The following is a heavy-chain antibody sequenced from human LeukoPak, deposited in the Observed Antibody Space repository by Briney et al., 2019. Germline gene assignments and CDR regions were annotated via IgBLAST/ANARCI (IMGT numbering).Heavy chain of an antibody. CDR1: GGSISSSSYY. CDR2: IYYSGST. V-gene: IGHV4-39*01. D-gene: IGHD4-17*01. J-gene: IGHJ4*02. CDR3: AKWGPYGDHEDY. Sequence: PSETLSLTCTVSGGSISSSSYYWGWIRQPPGKGLEWIGSIYYSGSTYYNPSLKSRVTISVDASKNQFSLELSSVTAADTAVYYCAKWGPYGDHEDYWGQGTLVTVSS.